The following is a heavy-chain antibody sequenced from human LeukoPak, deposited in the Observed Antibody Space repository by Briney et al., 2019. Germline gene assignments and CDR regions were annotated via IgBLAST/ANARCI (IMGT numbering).Heavy chain of an antibody. CDR3: ARGYSGYQGGIDYFDY. D-gene: IGHD5-12*01. J-gene: IGHJ4*02. V-gene: IGHV3-48*01. CDR2: ISSGSSTI. CDR1: GFTFSTYS. Sequence: GGSLRLSCAASGFTFSTYSMNWVRQAPGKGLEWVSYISSGSSTIYYADSVKGRFTISRDNAKNSLYLQLHSLRADDTAVYYCARGYSGYQGGIDYFDYWGQGTLVTVSS.